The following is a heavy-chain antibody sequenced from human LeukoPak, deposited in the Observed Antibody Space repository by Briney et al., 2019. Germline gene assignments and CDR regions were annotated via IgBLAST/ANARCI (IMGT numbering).Heavy chain of an antibody. J-gene: IGHJ6*03. CDR1: GGTFSSYA. D-gene: IGHD2-15*01. Sequence: SVKVSCKASGGTFSSYAISWVRQAPGQGLEWMGGIIPIFGTANYAQKFQGRVTITAGKSTSTAYMELSSLRSEDTAVYYCARGDIVVVVAAQPRYYYYYMDVWGKGTTATVSS. V-gene: IGHV1-69*06. CDR3: ARGDIVVVVAAQPRYYYYYMDV. CDR2: IIPIFGTA.